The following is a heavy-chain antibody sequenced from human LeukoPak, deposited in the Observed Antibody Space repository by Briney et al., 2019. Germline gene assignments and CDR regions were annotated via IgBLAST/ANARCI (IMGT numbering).Heavy chain of an antibody. CDR3: ARGPGLAMGKGYFDY. CDR1: GFTVSSNY. J-gene: IGHJ4*02. Sequence: GGSLRLSCAASGFTVSSNYMSWVRQAPGKGLEWVSVIYSGVNTYYADSVKGRFTISRDNSRNTLYLEVNSLRTDDTAVYYCARGPGLAMGKGYFDYCGQGTLVTASS. V-gene: IGHV3-53*05. D-gene: IGHD5-18*01. CDR2: IYSGVNT.